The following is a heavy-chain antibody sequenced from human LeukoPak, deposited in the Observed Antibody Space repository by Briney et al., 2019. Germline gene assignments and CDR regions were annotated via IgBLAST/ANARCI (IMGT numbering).Heavy chain of an antibody. CDR3: ASVHYYGMEV. CDR1: GFTFSDYY. J-gene: IGHJ6*02. Sequence: GGSLRLSCAASGFTFSDYYMSWIRQAPGKGLEWVSYISSSGRIIYYADSVKGRFTISRDNAKNSLFLQMNSLRAEDAAVYYCASVHYYGMEVWGQGTTVTVSS. D-gene: IGHD2-8*01. V-gene: IGHV3-11*01. CDR2: ISSSGRII.